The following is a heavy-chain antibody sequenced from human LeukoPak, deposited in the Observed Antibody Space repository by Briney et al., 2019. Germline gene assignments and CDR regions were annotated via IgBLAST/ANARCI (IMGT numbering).Heavy chain of an antibody. CDR3: AKDRVSGYSGPFDY. CDR1: GFTFSSYA. D-gene: IGHD1-26*01. Sequence: GGSLRLSCAASGFTFSSYAMSWVRQAPGKGLQWVSTISGSGDTTYYADSVKGRFTISRDNSKNTLYLQMNSLRAEDTAVYYCAKDRVSGYSGPFDYWGQGTLVTVSS. V-gene: IGHV3-23*01. CDR2: ISGSGDTT. J-gene: IGHJ4*02.